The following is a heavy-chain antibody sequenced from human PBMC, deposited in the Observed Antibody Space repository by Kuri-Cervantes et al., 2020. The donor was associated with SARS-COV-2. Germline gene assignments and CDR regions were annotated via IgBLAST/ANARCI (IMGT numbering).Heavy chain of an antibody. J-gene: IGHJ5*02. CDR2: IYYSGST. CDR3: ARRRSGSWFDH. Sequence: SQTLSLTCAVSGYSISSGYYWSWIRQSPGKGLEWLAYIYYSGSTDYNPSLKSRVTMSVDTSKNQFSLNLSSVTAADTAVYYCARRRSGSWFDHWGQGTLVTVSS. D-gene: IGHD3-3*01. V-gene: IGHV4-38-2*01. CDR1: GYSISSGYY.